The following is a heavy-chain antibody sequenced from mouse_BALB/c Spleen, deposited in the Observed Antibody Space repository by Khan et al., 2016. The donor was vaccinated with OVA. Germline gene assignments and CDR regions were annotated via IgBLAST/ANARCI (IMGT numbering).Heavy chain of an antibody. J-gene: IGHJ3*01. D-gene: IGHD2-14*01. CDR3: ARNSYRYDFTY. V-gene: IGHV2-4-1*01. Sequence: QVQLKQSGPGLVQPSQSLSITCTVSGFSLTTYGVHWVRQSPGKGLEWLGVIWCGGSTDYNAAFISRLSISKDNSKSQVFFKMNSLQADDTAIYYCARNSYRYDFTYWGQGTLVTVSA. CDR2: IWCGGST. CDR1: GFSLTTYG.